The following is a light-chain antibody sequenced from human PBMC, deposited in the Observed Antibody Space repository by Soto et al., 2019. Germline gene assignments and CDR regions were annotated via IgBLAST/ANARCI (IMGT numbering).Light chain of an antibody. CDR2: KVT. CDR3: SSFASSNTLV. Sequence: QSALTQPPSASGSPGQSVTISCTGTSSDVGAYNYVSWYQQHAGKAPKLVIYKVTKRPSGVPDRFSGSKSANTASLTVSGLQAEDEADYYCSSFASSNTLVFGGGTKVTVL. CDR1: SSDVGAYNY. V-gene: IGLV2-8*01. J-gene: IGLJ3*02.